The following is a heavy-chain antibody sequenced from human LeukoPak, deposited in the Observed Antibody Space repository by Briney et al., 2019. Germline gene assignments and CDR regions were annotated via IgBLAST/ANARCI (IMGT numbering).Heavy chain of an antibody. CDR2: IYYSGST. Sequence: SGTLSLTCTVSGGSISSSSYYWGWIRQPPGKGLEWIGSIYYSGSTYYNPSLKSRVTISVDTSKNQFSLKLSSVTAADTAVYYCASRYYGDYYFDYWGQGTLVTVSS. D-gene: IGHD4-17*01. J-gene: IGHJ4*02. CDR3: ASRYYGDYYFDY. V-gene: IGHV4-39*07. CDR1: GGSISSSSYY.